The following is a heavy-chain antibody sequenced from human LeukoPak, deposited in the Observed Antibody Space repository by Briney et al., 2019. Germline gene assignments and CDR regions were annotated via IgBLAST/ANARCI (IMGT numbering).Heavy chain of an antibody. Sequence: ASVKVSCKASGGTFSSYAISWVRQAPGQGLEWMGGIIPIFGTANYAQKFQGRVTITTDESTSTAYMELSSLRSEDTAVYYCARSQWPKAFNWFDPWGRGTLVTVSS. CDR2: IIPIFGTA. CDR3: ARSQWPKAFNWFDP. J-gene: IGHJ5*02. V-gene: IGHV1-69*05. D-gene: IGHD6-19*01. CDR1: GGTFSSYA.